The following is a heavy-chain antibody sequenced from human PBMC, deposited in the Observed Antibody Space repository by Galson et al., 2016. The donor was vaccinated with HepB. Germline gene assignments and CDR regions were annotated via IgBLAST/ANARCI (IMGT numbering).Heavy chain of an antibody. CDR1: GYTVTAYS. CDR2: FNPEGGDT. D-gene: IGHD3-10*01. CDR3: ATIYGSGSNDYWYFDL. J-gene: IGHJ2*01. V-gene: IGHV1-24*01. Sequence: SVKVSCKASGYTVTAYSMHWVRQAPGKGLEWMGCFNPEGGDTIYAQKFQGRVKVTGDTSTNTAYMELSSLRSEDTAVYYCATIYGSGSNDYWYFDLWGRGTLVTVSS.